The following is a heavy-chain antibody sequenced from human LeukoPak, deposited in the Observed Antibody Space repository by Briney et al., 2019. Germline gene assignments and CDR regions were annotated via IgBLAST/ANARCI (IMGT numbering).Heavy chain of an antibody. CDR2: ISYDGSNE. V-gene: IGHV3-30*04. CDR3: ARDHRPMGSGLFDY. D-gene: IGHD3-10*01. Sequence: GRSLRLSCAASGFSFSNYAMHWVRQAPGKGLEWVALISYDGSNEYYADSVKGRFTISRDNSKNTLYLQMNSLRAEDTAVYNCARDHRPMGSGLFDYWGQGTLVTVSS. J-gene: IGHJ4*02. CDR1: GFSFSNYA.